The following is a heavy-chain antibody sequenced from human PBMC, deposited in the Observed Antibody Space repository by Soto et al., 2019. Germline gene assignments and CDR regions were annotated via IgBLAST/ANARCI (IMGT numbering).Heavy chain of an antibody. CDR1: GASVSSGNHY. V-gene: IGHV4-61*01. D-gene: IGHD6-19*01. J-gene: IGHJ4*02. CDR3: ARGCDPNS. Sequence: QVQMQESGPGLVKPSETLSLTCTVSGASVSSGNHYWSWIRQPPGKGLEYIGYIYHNGITNYNPYLKSRVTLSADPSRKQFSLKVSSVTAADTAVYYCARGCDPNSWGQGTLVTVSS. CDR2: IYHNGIT.